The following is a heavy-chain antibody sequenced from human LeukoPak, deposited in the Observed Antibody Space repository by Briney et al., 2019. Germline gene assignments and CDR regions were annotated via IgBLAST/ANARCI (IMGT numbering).Heavy chain of an antibody. J-gene: IGHJ2*01. Sequence: PGGSLRLSCAASGFTFSSYAMSWVRQAPGKGLEWVSAISGSGGSTYYADSVKGRVSISRDNSKNTLYLQMNSLRVEDTALYYCARDFWDDFEYFDLWGRGTLVTVSS. CDR2: ISGSGGST. D-gene: IGHD3-3*01. V-gene: IGHV3-23*01. CDR1: GFTFSSYA. CDR3: ARDFWDDFEYFDL.